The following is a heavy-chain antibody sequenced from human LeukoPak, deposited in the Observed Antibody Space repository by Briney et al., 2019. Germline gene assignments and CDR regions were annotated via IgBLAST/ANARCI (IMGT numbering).Heavy chain of an antibody. D-gene: IGHD3-22*01. CDR1: GFTFISYG. CDR2: IRYDGSNK. CDR3: AKDLGDYYDSSGYIADY. Sequence: GGSLRLSCAASGFTFISYGMHWVRQAPGKGLEWVAFIRYDGSNKYYADSVKGRFTISRDNSKNTLYLQMNSLRAEDTAVYYCAKDLGDYYDSSGYIADYWGQGTLVTVSS. V-gene: IGHV3-30*02. J-gene: IGHJ4*02.